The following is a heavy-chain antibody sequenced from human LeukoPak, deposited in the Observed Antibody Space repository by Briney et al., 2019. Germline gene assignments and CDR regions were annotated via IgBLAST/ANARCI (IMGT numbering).Heavy chain of an antibody. J-gene: IGHJ4*02. V-gene: IGHV4-34*01. CDR3: ARSRWLQTLRPFDY. CDR2: INHSGST. CDR1: GGSFSGYY. Sequence: SETLSLTCAVYGGSFSGYYWSWIRQPPGKGLEWIGEINHSGSTNYNPSLKSRVTISVDTSKNQFSLKLSSVTAADTAVYYCARSRWLQTLRPFDYWGQGTLVTVSS. D-gene: IGHD5-24*01.